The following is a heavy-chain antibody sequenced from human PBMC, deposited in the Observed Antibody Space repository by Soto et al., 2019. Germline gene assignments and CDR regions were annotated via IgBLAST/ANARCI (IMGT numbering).Heavy chain of an antibody. V-gene: IGHV3-48*01. CDR3: AREDFDY. CDR2: ITSSSSTI. J-gene: IGHJ4*02. Sequence: EVQLVESGGGLVQPGGSLRLSCAASGFTFSSYSMNWVRQAPGKGLEWVSYITSSSSTIHYADSGKGRFTISRDNAKNSLYLQVNSLRADDTAVYYCAREDFDYWGQGTLVTVSS. CDR1: GFTFSSYS.